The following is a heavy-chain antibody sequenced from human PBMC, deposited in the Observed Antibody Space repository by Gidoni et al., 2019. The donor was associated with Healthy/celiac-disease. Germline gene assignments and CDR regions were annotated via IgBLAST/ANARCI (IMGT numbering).Heavy chain of an antibody. CDR1: GFTFSSYS. J-gene: IGHJ6*02. D-gene: IGHD3-16*01. Sequence: EVQLVESGGGLVTPGGSLRLSCAASGFTFSSYSMIWVRQAPGKGLEWVSSISSSSSYIYYADSVKGRFTISRENAKNSLYLQMNSLRAEDTAVYYCARDSRTYYGMDVWGQGTTVTVSS. V-gene: IGHV3-21*01. CDR3: ARDSRTYYGMDV. CDR2: ISSSSSYI.